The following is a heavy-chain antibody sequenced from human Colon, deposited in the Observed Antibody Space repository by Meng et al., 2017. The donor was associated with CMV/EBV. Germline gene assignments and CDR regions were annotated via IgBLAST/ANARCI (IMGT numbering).Heavy chain of an antibody. V-gene: IGHV1-2*04. CDR1: GYTFTGYN. Sequence: QVLLVQSGAAVKKPGASMKVPCTASGYTFTGYNIHWVRQAPGQGLEWMGWINPHTGGTDYASKFQGWVTMTRDTSNNTAYMEVASLKSDDTAVYYCARGGRSSGYCSGGTCYAGFDSWGQGTLVTVSS. D-gene: IGHD2-15*01. CDR2: INPHTGGT. CDR3: ARGGRSSGYCSGGTCYAGFDS. J-gene: IGHJ4*01.